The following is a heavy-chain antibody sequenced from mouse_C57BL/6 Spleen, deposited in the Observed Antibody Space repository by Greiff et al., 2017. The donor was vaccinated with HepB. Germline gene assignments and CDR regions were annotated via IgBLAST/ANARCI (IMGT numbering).Heavy chain of an antibody. CDR3: ARGDYYGSSTNWDGFAY. V-gene: IGHV1-81*01. D-gene: IGHD1-1*01. CDR2: IYPRSGNT. J-gene: IGHJ3*01. Sequence: VQLQQSGAELARPGASVKLSCKASGYTFTSYGISWVKQRTGQGLEWIGEIYPRSGNTYYNEKFKGKATLTADKSSSTAYMELRSLTSEDSAVYFCARGDYYGSSTNWDGFAYWGQGTLVTVSA. CDR1: GYTFTSYG.